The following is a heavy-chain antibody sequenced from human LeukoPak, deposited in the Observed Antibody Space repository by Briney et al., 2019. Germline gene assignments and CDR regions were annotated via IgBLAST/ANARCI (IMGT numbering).Heavy chain of an antibody. CDR2: ISSSGSTI. D-gene: IGHD2-2*01. CDR1: GFTFSSYE. J-gene: IGHJ4*02. Sequence: GGSLRLSCEASGFTFSSYEMSWVRQAPGKGLEWVSYISSSGSTIYYAKSVEGRFTISRDNAKNSLYLQINSLRAEDAAVYYCARHRSCSTNRCYLDYWGQGTLVTVSS. V-gene: IGHV3-48*03. CDR3: ARHRSCSTNRCYLDY.